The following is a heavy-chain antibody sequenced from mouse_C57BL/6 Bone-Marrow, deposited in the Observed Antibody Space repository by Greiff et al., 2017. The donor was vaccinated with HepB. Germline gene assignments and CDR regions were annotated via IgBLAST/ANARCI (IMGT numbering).Heavy chain of an antibody. V-gene: IGHV1-18*01. CDR3: ARHYGSSCAMDY. D-gene: IGHD1-1*01. Sequence: VQLKQSGPELVKPGASVKIPCKASGYTFTDYNMDWVKQSHGKSLEWIGDINPNNGGTIYNQKFKGKATLTVDKSSSTAYMGLRSLTSEDTAVYYCARHYGSSCAMDYWGQGTSVTVSS. J-gene: IGHJ4*01. CDR2: INPNNGGT. CDR1: GYTFTDYN.